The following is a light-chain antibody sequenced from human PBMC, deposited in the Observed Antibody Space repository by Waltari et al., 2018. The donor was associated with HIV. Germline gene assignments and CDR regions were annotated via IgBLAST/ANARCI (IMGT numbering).Light chain of an antibody. CDR1: SSDVAGYNY. CDR2: DVI. J-gene: IGLJ1*01. CDR3: TSYRRDNSYV. Sequence: QSALTQPASVSGSPGQSITIFCTGTSSDVAGYNYISWYQQHPGKAPEVLINDVINVPSGVSNRCSGSKSANTASLTISVLQAEDEADYYCTSYRRDNSYVFGTGTTVTVV. V-gene: IGLV2-14*01.